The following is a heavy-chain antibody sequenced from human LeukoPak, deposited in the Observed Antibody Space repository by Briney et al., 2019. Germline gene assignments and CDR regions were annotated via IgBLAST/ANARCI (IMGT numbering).Heavy chain of an antibody. V-gene: IGHV3-48*04. J-gene: IGHJ6*02. CDR1: GFTFSSYS. Sequence: GGSLRLSCAASGFTFSSYSMNWVRQAPGKGLEWVSYISSSSSTIYYADSVKGRFTISRDNAKNSLYLQMNSLRAEDTAVYYCARAQTVAHYYYYGMDVWGQGTTVTVSS. CDR2: ISSSSSTI. CDR3: ARAQTVAHYYYYGMDV. D-gene: IGHD6-19*01.